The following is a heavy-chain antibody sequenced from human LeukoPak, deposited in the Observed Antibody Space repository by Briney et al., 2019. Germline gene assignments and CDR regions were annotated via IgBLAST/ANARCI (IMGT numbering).Heavy chain of an antibody. Sequence: KSSETLSLTCTVSGGSISSGSYYWSWIRRPAGKGLEWIGRIYTSGSTNYNPSLKSRVTISVDTSKNQFSLKLSSVTAADTAVYYCARDDGGYCSSTSCLGNAIDYWGQGTLVTVSS. CDR3: ARDDGGYCSSTSCLGNAIDY. D-gene: IGHD2-2*01. V-gene: IGHV4-61*02. CDR2: IYTSGST. CDR1: GGSISSGSYY. J-gene: IGHJ4*02.